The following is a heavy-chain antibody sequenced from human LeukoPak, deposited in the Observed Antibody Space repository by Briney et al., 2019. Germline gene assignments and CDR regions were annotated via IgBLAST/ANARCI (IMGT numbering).Heavy chain of an antibody. V-gene: IGHV3-21*01. CDR1: GFTFSSYS. CDR2: ISSSSSYI. CDR3: ARDILGDTAMAYYMDV. Sequence: PGGSLRLSCAASGFTFSSYSMNWARQAPGKGLEWVSSISSSSSYIYYADSVKGRFTISRDNAKNSLYLRMNSLRAEDTAVYYCARDILGDTAMAYYMDVWGKGTTVTVSS. J-gene: IGHJ6*03. D-gene: IGHD5-18*01.